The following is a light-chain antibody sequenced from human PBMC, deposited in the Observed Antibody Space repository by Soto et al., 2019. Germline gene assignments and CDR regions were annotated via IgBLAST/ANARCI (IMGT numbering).Light chain of an antibody. J-gene: IGKJ4*01. CDR3: QLRTNWPSLT. Sequence: DIVLTQSPATMSLSPGQRATLSCRASQNFSNYLAWYQQKPGRAPRLLIYDASKRASGIPFRFSGSASGTEFTLTISSLEPEDFAIYYCQLRTNWPSLTFGGGTKVEIK. V-gene: IGKV3-11*01. CDR1: QNFSNY. CDR2: DAS.